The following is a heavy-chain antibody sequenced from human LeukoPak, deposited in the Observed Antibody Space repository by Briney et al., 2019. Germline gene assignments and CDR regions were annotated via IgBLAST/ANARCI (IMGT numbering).Heavy chain of an antibody. CDR2: ISYDGSNK. J-gene: IGHJ4*02. CDR1: GFTFSSYW. CDR3: AREDIRASLDY. Sequence: GGSLRLSCAAAGFTFSSYWMSWVRQAPGKGLEWVAVISYDGSNKYYADSVKGRFTISRDNSKNTLYLQMNSLRAEDTAVYYCAREDIRASLDYWGQGTLVTVSS. V-gene: IGHV3-30*03. D-gene: IGHD2-15*01.